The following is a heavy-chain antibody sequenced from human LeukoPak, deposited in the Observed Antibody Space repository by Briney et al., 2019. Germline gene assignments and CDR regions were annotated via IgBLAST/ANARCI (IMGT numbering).Heavy chain of an antibody. Sequence: GGSLRLSCAASGFTFSGSAMHWVRQASGKGLEWVGRIRSKANSYATAYAASVKGRFTISRDDSKNTAYLQMNSLKTEDTAVYYCTIITGTLPPDYWGQGTLVTVSS. CDR1: GFTFSGSA. J-gene: IGHJ4*02. CDR2: IRSKANSYAT. CDR3: TIITGTLPPDY. D-gene: IGHD1-20*01. V-gene: IGHV3-73*01.